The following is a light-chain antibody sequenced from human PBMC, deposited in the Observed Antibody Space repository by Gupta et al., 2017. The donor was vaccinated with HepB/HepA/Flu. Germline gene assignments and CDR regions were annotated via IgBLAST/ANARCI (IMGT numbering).Light chain of an antibody. CDR2: WAS. CDR3: QQYYNIPSFT. CDR1: HSILYNSNNTNY. V-gene: IGKV4-1*01. Sequence: DTVLSQSPDPLAVSLGERATINCKSSHSILYNSNNTNYLAWYQQKPGQPPKLLIYWASTRESGVPDRFSGSGSGTDFTLTISSLQAEDVAIYYCQQYYNIPSFTFGPGTKVDIK. J-gene: IGKJ3*01.